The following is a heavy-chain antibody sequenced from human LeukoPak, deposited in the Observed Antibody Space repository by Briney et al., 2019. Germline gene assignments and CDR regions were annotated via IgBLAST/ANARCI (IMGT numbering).Heavy chain of an antibody. CDR2: ISYHGINE. J-gene: IGHJ4*02. CDR1: GFTFSSYG. D-gene: IGHD6-19*01. CDR3: AKVRWDNSGWYYLDT. Sequence: PGRSLRLSCAASGFTFSSYGMHWVRQAPGKGLEWMAVISYHGINEYYADSVKGRFTISRDNSKSTLHLQMNSLRAEDTAVYYCAKVRWDNSGWYYLDTWGQGTLLTVSS. V-gene: IGHV3-30*18.